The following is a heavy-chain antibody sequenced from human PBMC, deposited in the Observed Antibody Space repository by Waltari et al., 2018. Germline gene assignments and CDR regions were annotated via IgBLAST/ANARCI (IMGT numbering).Heavy chain of an antibody. CDR3: ARQGGYINVWWEDYWYFDH. V-gene: IGHV4-38-2*01. Sequence: PGLVTPSETLSLTCAVSDYSISSGFYWGWIRQPPGKGLEWIGSINHSGSTFYKPSLKILVTISVDTALNHFSLKLNSVTATDTAVYYCARQGGYINVWWEDYWYFDHWGRGTLVTVSS. D-gene: IGHD1-26*01. CDR1: DYSISSGFY. CDR2: INHSGST. J-gene: IGHJ2*01.